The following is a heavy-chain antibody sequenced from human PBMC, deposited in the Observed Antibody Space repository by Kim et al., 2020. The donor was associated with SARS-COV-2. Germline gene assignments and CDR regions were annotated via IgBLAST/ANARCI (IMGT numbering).Heavy chain of an antibody. J-gene: IGHJ6*02. V-gene: IGHV3-48*02. CDR3: ARDHESPGDPVMDV. CDR1: GFNFKAYS. D-gene: IGHD3-10*01. CDR2: IGITGSRI. Sequence: GGSLRLSCAASGFNFKAYSFSWVRQAPGKGLEWISYIGITGSRIYNADSVKGRFTISRDSARNSVYLQMHDLRDEDTAAYYCARDHESPGDPVMDVWG.